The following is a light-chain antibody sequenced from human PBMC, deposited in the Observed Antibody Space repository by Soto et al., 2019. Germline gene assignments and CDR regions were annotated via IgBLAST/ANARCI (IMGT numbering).Light chain of an antibody. Sequence: DIQMTQSPSTLSASVGDTVTITCRASQSISPWLAWYQQKPGKVPNLLIYDASSLQTVVPSRFRGSGSGTEFTLNITSLQPDDFATYYYQQYSSFSRTFGHGTKVEVK. CDR1: QSISPW. J-gene: IGKJ1*01. V-gene: IGKV1-5*01. CDR2: DAS. CDR3: QQYSSFSRT.